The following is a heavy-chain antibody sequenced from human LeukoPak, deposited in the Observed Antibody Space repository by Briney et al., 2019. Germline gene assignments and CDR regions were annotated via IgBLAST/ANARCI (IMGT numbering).Heavy chain of an antibody. CDR2: ISSSSSTI. D-gene: IGHD6-19*01. Sequence: GGSLRLSCAASGFTFSSYSMNWVRQAPGKGLEWVSYISSSSSTIYYADSVKGRFTISRDNAKNSLYLQMNSLRAEDTAVYYCARGNQWLAYYFDYWGQGTLVTVSS. J-gene: IGHJ4*02. CDR1: GFTFSSYS. V-gene: IGHV3-48*01. CDR3: ARGNQWLAYYFDY.